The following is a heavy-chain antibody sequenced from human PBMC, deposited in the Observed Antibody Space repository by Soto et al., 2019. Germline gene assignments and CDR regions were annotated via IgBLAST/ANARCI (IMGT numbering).Heavy chain of an antibody. CDR2: ISGSGGST. V-gene: IGHV3-23*01. CDR3: AKVVSNYGDSKYYFDY. D-gene: IGHD4-17*01. CDR1: GFTFSSYA. Sequence: HPGGSLRLSCAASGFTFSSYAMSWFRQAPGKGLEWVSAISGSGGSTYYADSVKGRFTISRDNSKNTLYLQMNSLRAEDTAVYYCAKVVSNYGDSKYYFDYWGQGTLVTVSS. J-gene: IGHJ4*02.